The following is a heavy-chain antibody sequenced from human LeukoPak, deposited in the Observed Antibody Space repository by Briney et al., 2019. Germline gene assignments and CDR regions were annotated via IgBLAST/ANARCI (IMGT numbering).Heavy chain of an antibody. CDR2: IYYSGST. D-gene: IGHD4-17*01. J-gene: IGHJ4*02. Sequence: SETLSLTCTASGGSISSSSYYWGWIRQPPGKGLEWIGSIYYSGSTYYNPSLKSRVTISVDTSKNQFSLKLSSVTAADTAVYYCARLGDCGDYGCVYWGQGTLVTVSS. V-gene: IGHV4-39*01. CDR1: GGSISSSSYY. CDR3: ARLGDCGDYGCVY.